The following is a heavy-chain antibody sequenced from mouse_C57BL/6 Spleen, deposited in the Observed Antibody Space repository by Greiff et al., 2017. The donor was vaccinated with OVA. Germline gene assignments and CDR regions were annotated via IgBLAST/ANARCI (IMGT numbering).Heavy chain of an antibody. Sequence: EVQVVESGPVLVKPGASVKMSCKASGYTFTDYYMNWVKQSHGKSLEWIGVINPYNGGTSYNQKFKGKATLTVDKSSSTAYMELNSLTSEDSAVYYCARRWLLHYAMDYWGQGTSVTVSS. CDR2: INPYNGGT. D-gene: IGHD2-3*01. CDR3: ARRWLLHYAMDY. CDR1: GYTFTDYY. J-gene: IGHJ4*01. V-gene: IGHV1-19*01.